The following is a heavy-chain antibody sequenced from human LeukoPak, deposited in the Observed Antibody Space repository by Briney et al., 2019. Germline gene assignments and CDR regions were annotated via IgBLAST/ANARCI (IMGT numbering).Heavy chain of an antibody. CDR1: GYTFTSYD. Sequence: ASVKVSCKASGYTFTSYDINWVRQATGQGLEWMGWMNPNSGNTGYAQKFQGRVTMTRNTSISTAYMELSSLRSEDTAVYYCARGSKRYSGSLLGYWGQGTLVTVYS. J-gene: IGHJ4*02. V-gene: IGHV1-8*01. CDR3: ARGSKRYSGSLLGY. CDR2: MNPNSGNT. D-gene: IGHD1-26*01.